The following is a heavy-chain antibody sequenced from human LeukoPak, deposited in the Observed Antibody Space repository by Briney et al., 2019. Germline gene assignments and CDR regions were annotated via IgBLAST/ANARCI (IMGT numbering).Heavy chain of an antibody. CDR3: ARDGWVAPGGY. CDR1: GFTVSSNY. V-gene: IGHV3-53*01. D-gene: IGHD6-19*01. Sequence: HPGGSLRLSCAASGFTVSSNYMSWVRQAPGKGLEWVSVIYSGGSTYYADSVKGRFTISRDNSKNTLYLQMNSLRAEDTAVYYCARDGWVAPGGYWGQGTLVTVSS. CDR2: IYSGGST. J-gene: IGHJ4*02.